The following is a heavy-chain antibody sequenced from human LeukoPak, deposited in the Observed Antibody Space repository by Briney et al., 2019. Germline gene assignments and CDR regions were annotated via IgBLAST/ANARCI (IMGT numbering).Heavy chain of an antibody. CDR3: ERDALAVAGFDY. J-gene: IGHJ4*02. Sequence: ASVKVSCTASGYTFTSYYMHSVRQAPGQGLEWMGISNPSGGSTSYAQKFQASVTMNRDISTSTVYIELSTLRSEDTAVYCCERDALAVAGFDYWGQGTLVTVSS. CDR2: SNPSGGST. CDR1: GYTFTSYY. D-gene: IGHD6-19*01. V-gene: IGHV1-46*01.